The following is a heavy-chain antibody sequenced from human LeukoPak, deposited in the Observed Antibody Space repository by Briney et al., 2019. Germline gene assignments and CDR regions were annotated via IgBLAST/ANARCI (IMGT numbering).Heavy chain of an antibody. CDR1: GFTFSIYA. V-gene: IGHV3-23*01. J-gene: IGHJ4*02. D-gene: IGHD2-21*02. CDR3: ARGLTAISFIDY. Sequence: GGSLRLSCAASGFTFSIYAMIWVRQAPGKGLEWVSAISGSGGTSYYADSVKGRFTTSRDNSKNTLDLQMNSLRAEDTALYYCARGLTAISFIDYWGQGTLVTVSS. CDR2: ISGSGGTS.